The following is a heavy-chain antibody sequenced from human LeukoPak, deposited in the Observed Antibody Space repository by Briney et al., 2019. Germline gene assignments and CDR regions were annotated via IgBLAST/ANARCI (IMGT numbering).Heavy chain of an antibody. D-gene: IGHD4-17*01. J-gene: IGHJ6*03. Sequence: SETLSLTCTVSGGSVSSGGFHWSWIRQPPGKGLEWIGYIYHIGTTDYNPSLKSRVTISLDRSKNQVSLNLTSMTAADTAVYYCARDPVSDYARGWYYYMDVWGKGTTVTVPS. CDR2: IYHIGTT. CDR1: GGSVSSGGFH. V-gene: IGHV4-30-2*01. CDR3: ARDPVSDYARGWYYYMDV.